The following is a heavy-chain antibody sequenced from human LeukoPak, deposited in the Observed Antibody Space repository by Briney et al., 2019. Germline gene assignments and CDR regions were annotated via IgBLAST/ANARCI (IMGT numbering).Heavy chain of an antibody. J-gene: IGHJ3*02. Sequence: ASVKVSCKASGHTFTSYGISWVRQAPGQGLEWMGWISAYNGNTNYAQKLQGRVTMTTDTSTSTAYMELRSLRSDDTAVYYCAREISSGPAFDIWGQGTMVTASS. CDR2: ISAYNGNT. CDR1: GHTFTSYG. D-gene: IGHD6-19*01. CDR3: AREISSGPAFDI. V-gene: IGHV1-18*01.